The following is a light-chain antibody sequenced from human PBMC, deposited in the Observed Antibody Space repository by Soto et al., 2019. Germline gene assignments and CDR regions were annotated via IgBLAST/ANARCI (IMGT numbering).Light chain of an antibody. J-gene: IGKJ1*01. V-gene: IGKV1-39*01. CDR3: QHYNSYSEA. CDR2: AAS. Sequence: DIQMTQSPSSLSASVGDRVTITCRASQGVSTYLNWYQQKPGKAPKLLIYAASSLQSGVPSRFSGSGSGTDFTLTFSSLQPEDFATYYCQHYNSYSEAFGQGTKVELK. CDR1: QGVSTY.